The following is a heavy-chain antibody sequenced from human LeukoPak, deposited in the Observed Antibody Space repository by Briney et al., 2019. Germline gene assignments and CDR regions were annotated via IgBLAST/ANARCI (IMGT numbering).Heavy chain of an antibody. CDR1: GGSVSSYY. CDR2: ISYIGST. Sequence: SETLSLTCTVSGGSVSSYYWSWIRQPPGKGLEGIGYISYIGSTNYNPSLKSRVTISIDTSKNQFSLKLRAVTAADTAVYYCARDLITVTKGFDIWGQGTMVSVSS. V-gene: IGHV4-59*02. J-gene: IGHJ3*02. D-gene: IGHD4-17*01. CDR3: ARDLITVTKGFDI.